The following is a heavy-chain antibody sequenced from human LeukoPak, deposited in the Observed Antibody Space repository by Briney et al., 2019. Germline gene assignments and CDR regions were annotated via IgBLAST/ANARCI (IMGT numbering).Heavy chain of an antibody. CDR3: ARENSGSYSRTFDY. Sequence: ASVKVSCKASGYTFTGYYMHWVRQAPGQGLEWMGWINPNSGGTNYAQKFQGRVTMTRDTSISTAYMELSRQRSDDTAVYYCARENSGSYSRTFDYWGQGTLVTVSS. D-gene: IGHD1-26*01. CDR2: INPNSGGT. V-gene: IGHV1-2*02. J-gene: IGHJ4*02. CDR1: GYTFTGYY.